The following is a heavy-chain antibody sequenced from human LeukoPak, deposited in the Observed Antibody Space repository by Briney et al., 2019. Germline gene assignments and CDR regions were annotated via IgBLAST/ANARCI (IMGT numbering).Heavy chain of an antibody. CDR3: VKDSGLGLDAFEM. CDR2: TYYRSKWYN. J-gene: IGHJ3*02. D-gene: IGHD3-10*01. Sequence: SQTLSLTCAISGVTVSSSTAAWNWLRQSPSNGLEWLGRTYYRSKWYNDYAVSVGNRITINPDTSKNQFSLQLISVTPVDTAVYYCVKDSGLGLDAFEMWGHGTMVTVSS. V-gene: IGHV6-1*01. CDR1: GVTVSSSTAA.